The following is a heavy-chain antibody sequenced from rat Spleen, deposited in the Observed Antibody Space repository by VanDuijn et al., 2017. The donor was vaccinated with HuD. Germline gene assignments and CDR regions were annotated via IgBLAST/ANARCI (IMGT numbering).Heavy chain of an antibody. J-gene: IGHJ2*01. V-gene: IGHV5-25*01. Sequence: EVQLVESGGGLVQPGGSMKLSCAASGFTFSNYGMAWVRQAPTKGLEWVAYISYDGGSAYYRDSVKGRFTISRDNAKSTLFLQMDSLRSEDTATYYCAKSRFYYYDGGYYCFNYWGLGVMVTVSS. CDR1: GFTFSNYG. CDR2: ISYDGGSA. D-gene: IGHD1-12*02. CDR3: AKSRFYYYDGGYYCFNY.